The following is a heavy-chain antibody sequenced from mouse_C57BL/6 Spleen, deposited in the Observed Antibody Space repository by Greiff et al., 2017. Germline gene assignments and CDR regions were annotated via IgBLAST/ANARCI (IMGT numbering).Heavy chain of an antibody. Sequence: QVQLQQPGAELVKPGASVKLSCKASGYTFTGYWMHWVKQRPGQGLEWIGMIHPNSGSTNYNEKFKSKATLTVDKSSSTAYMQLSSLTSDDSAVYYGAGDLYGSSSYYFGDQGQGVTVTVAT. D-gene: IGHD1-1*01. V-gene: IGHV1-64*01. CDR2: IHPNSGST. CDR3: AGDLYGSSSYYFGD. J-gene: IGHJ2*01. CDR1: GYTFTGYW.